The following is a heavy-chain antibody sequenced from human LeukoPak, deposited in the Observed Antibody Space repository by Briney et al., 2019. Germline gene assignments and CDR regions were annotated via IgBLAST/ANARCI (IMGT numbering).Heavy chain of an antibody. D-gene: IGHD2-2*01. Sequence: SETLSLTCAVYGGSFSGYYWSWIRQPPGKGLEWIGEINHSGSTNYNPSLKSRVTISVDTSKNQFSLKLSSVTAADTAVYYCARTPTRAYYFDYWGQGTLVTVSS. V-gene: IGHV4-34*09. CDR1: GGSFSGYY. J-gene: IGHJ4*02. CDR2: INHSGST. CDR3: ARTPTRAYYFDY.